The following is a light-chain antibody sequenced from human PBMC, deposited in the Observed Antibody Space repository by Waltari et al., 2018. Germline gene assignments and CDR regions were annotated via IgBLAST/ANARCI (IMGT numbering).Light chain of an antibody. CDR2: GVS. V-gene: IGLV2-23*02. Sequence: QSALTQPASVSGSPGQSITISCTGTSSNVENYNLVSWYQPHPGKAPKLLIYGVSKRPAGISNRFSGSTSGNTAALTISGLQAEDESDYYCCSFAGGNNFEVIFGGGTRLTVL. J-gene: IGLJ2*01. CDR1: SSNVENYNL. CDR3: CSFAGGNNFEVI.